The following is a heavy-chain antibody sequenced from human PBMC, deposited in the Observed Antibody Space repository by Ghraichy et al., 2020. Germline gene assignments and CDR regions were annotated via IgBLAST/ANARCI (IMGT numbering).Heavy chain of an antibody. CDR1: GFTLYTFSTYA. CDR2: IDGGGSTT. V-gene: IGHV3-23*01. J-gene: IGHJ4*02. D-gene: IGHD2-21*01. Sequence: GGSLRLSCAASGFTLYTFSTYAMSWVRQTPEKGLQWVSEIDGGGSTTKYADSVMGRFTVSRDNSKNTLYLEMNNLRLEDTAVYYCAKSGRFREKPIEIWGQGTLVTVSS. CDR3: AKSGRFREKPIEI.